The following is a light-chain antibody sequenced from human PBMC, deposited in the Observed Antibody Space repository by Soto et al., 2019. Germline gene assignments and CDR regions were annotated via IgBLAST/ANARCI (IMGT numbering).Light chain of an antibody. J-gene: IGLJ1*01. Sequence: QSVLTQPASVSGSPGQSITISCTGTSSDVGGYNYVSWYQQHPGKAPKLMIYDVSNRPSGVSNRVSGSNSGNTASLTISGLQSEDEADYYCSSYTSRSTLVFGTGTKLTVL. CDR3: SSYTSRSTLV. V-gene: IGLV2-14*01. CDR2: DVS. CDR1: SSDVGGYNY.